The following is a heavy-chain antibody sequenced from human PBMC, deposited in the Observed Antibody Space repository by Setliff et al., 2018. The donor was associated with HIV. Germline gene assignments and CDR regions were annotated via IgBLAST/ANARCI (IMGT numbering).Heavy chain of an antibody. CDR2: VYYSGST. D-gene: IGHD6-19*01. CDR3: VRQGSPFEQWLVPVDY. J-gene: IGHJ4*02. CDR1: GGSISSRSYY. Sequence: KTSETLSLTCTVNGGSISSRSYYWGWVRQPPGKGLEWIGSVYYSGSTYYNPSLKSRVTISVDTSKNQFSLKLSSVTAADTAVYYCVRQGSPFEQWLVPVDYWGRGTLVTVSS. V-gene: IGHV4-39*01.